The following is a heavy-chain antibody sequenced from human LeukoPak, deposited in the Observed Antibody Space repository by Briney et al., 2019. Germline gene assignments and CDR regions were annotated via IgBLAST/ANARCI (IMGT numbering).Heavy chain of an antibody. CDR3: ARGGRLYQLLYNWFDP. V-gene: IGHV1-69*13. CDR2: IIPIFGTA. Sequence: GASVKVSCKASGGTFSSYAISWVRQAPGQGLEWMGGIIPIFGTANYAQKFQGRVTITADESTSTAYMELSSLRSEDTAVYYCARGGRLYQLLYNWFDPWGQGTLVTVSS. CDR1: GGTFSSYA. J-gene: IGHJ5*02. D-gene: IGHD2-2*01.